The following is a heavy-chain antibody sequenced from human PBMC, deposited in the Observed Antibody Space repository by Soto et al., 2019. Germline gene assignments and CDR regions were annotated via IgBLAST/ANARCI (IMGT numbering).Heavy chain of an antibody. CDR1: GFTFSSYA. V-gene: IGHV3-23*01. CDR2: ISGRGGST. J-gene: IGHJ6*03. D-gene: IGHD5-12*01. CDR3: AKAFSGYDSYFYYYYMDV. Sequence: GGSLRLSCAASGFTFSSYAMTWVRQAPGKGLEWVSAISGRGGSTHYGDSVKGRFTISRDNFKNTLYLQMNSLRAEDTAVYYCAKAFSGYDSYFYYYYMDVWGKGTTVTVSS.